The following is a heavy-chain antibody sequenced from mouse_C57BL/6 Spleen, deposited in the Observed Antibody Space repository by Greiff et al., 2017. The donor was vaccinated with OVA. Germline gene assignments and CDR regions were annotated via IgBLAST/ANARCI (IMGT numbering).Heavy chain of an antibody. CDR3: ARYDYDSAWFAY. CDR2: IYPGSGST. D-gene: IGHD2-4*01. CDR1: GYTFTSYW. J-gene: IGHJ3*01. Sequence: QVQLKESGAELVKPGASVKMSCKASGYTFTSYWITWVKQRPGQGLEWIGDIYPGSGSTNYNEKFKSKATLTVDTSSSTAYMQLSSLTSEDSAVYYCARYDYDSAWFAYWGQGTLVTVSA. V-gene: IGHV1-55*01.